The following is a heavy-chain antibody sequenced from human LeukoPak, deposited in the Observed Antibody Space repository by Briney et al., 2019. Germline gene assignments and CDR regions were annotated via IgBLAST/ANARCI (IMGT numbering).Heavy chain of an antibody. CDR2: IYSGGST. D-gene: IGHD2-21*02. J-gene: IGHJ3*02. V-gene: IGHV3-53*01. CDR1: GFTLSNNY. CDR3: ARGGGAYCGGDCFRAFDI. Sequence: GGSLRLSCALSGFTLSNNYMSWVRQPPGKGLEWVSVIYSGGSTYYADSVKGRFTISRDTSKNTLYLQMNSLRAEDTAVYYCARGGGAYCGGDCFRAFDIWGQGTMVTVSP.